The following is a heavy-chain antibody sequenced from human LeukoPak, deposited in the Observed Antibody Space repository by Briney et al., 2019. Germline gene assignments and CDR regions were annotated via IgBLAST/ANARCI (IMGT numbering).Heavy chain of an antibody. D-gene: IGHD2-15*01. CDR2: ISAYNGNT. CDR1: GYTFTSYG. Sequence: GASVKVSCKASGYTFTSYGISWVRQAPGQGLEWMGWISAYNGNTHYAQKLQGRVTITTDTSTSTAYMELRSLRSDDTAVYYCARDGWDCSGGSCYSTLNWFDPWGQGTLVTVSS. V-gene: IGHV1-18*01. J-gene: IGHJ5*02. CDR3: ARDGWDCSGGSCYSTLNWFDP.